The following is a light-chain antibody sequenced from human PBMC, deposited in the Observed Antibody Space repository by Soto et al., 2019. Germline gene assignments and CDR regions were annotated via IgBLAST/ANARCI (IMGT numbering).Light chain of an antibody. CDR3: SSYTSSSPPYV. V-gene: IGLV2-14*01. Sequence: YKYLSWYQQHPGKAPKSMIYEVSTRPSGVSNPFSGSKSGNTASLTISGLQAEDEADFYCSSYTSSSPPYVVETGHKVTV. CDR1: YKY. CDR2: EVS. J-gene: IGLJ1*01.